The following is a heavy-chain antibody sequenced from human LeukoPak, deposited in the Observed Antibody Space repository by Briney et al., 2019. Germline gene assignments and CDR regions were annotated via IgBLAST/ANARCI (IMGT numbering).Heavy chain of an antibody. D-gene: IGHD3-10*01. V-gene: IGHV3-23*01. CDR3: ANIPDQVTMVRGVIIDTGY. J-gene: IGHJ4*02. CDR1: GFTFSSYA. Sequence: PGGSLRLSCAASGFTFSSYAMSWVRQAPGKGLEWVSAISGSGGSTYYADSVKGRFTISRDNSKNTLYLQMNSLRAEDTAVYYCANIPDQVTMVRGVIIDTGYWGQGTLVTVSS. CDR2: ISGSGGST.